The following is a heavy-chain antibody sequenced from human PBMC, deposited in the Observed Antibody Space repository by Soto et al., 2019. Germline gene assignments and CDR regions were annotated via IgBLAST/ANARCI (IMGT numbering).Heavy chain of an antibody. CDR3: AREGSYSAYNFAHGIQLWSFDF. Sequence: SETLSLTCTVSGGSISSYYWSWIRQPPGKGLEWIGRIFSSGSTSFNPSLESRVAMSVDTSKNHFSLNLSSVTAADMAVYYCAREGSYSAYNFAHGIQLWSFDFWGQGALVTVSS. CDR2: IFSSGST. D-gene: IGHD5-12*01. V-gene: IGHV4-4*07. CDR1: GGSISSYY. J-gene: IGHJ4*02.